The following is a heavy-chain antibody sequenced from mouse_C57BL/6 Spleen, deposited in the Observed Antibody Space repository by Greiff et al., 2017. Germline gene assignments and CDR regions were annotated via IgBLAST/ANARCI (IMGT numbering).Heavy chain of an antibody. J-gene: IGHJ4*01. Sequence: QVQLKESGPELVKPGASVKISCKASGYAFSSSWMNWVKQRPGKGLEWIGRIYPGDGDTNYNGKFKGKATLTADKSSSTAYMQLSSLTSEDSAVYFCARDYYGSSYEGYYAMDYWGQGTSVTVSS. CDR2: IYPGDGDT. CDR1: GYAFSSSW. CDR3: ARDYYGSSYEGYYAMDY. V-gene: IGHV1-82*01. D-gene: IGHD1-1*01.